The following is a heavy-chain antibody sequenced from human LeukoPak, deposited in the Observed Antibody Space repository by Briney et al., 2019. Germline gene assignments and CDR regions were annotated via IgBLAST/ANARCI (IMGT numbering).Heavy chain of an antibody. V-gene: IGHV3-15*01. CDR2: IKSKADGETT. CDR1: GFTFSVTW. D-gene: IGHD1-26*01. J-gene: IGHJ4*02. Sequence: ESLRLSCAASGFTFSVTWMSWVRQAPGKGLEWIGRIKSKADGETTDYAAPVKGRFTISRDDSRNMLYLQMNSLSSEDTAVYYCTTDSGGRWGDYWGQGTLVTVSS. CDR3: TTDSGGRWGDY.